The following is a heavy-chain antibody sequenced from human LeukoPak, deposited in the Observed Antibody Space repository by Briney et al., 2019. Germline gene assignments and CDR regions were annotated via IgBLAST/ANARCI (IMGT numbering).Heavy chain of an antibody. CDR3: ARGDCSSTSCYSDY. J-gene: IGHJ4*02. V-gene: IGHV4-34*01. Sequence: SETLSLTCAVSGGSFSVYYWSWIRQPPGKGLEWIGEINHSGSTNYNPSLKSRVTISVDTSKNQFSLKLSSVTAADTAVYYCARGDCSSTSCYSDYWGQGTLVTVSS. CDR1: GGSFSVYY. CDR2: INHSGST. D-gene: IGHD2-2*01.